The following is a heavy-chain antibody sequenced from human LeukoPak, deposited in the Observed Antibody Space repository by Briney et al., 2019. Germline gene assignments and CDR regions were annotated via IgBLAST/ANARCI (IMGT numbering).Heavy chain of an antibody. CDR1: GFTVSRNY. J-gene: IGHJ6*02. V-gene: IGHV3-66*04. Sequence: HAGGSLRLSCAASGFTVSRNYMSWVRQAPGKGLEWVSNIYSGGNTYYADSVKGRFTISRDNSKNTLFLQMNSLRAEDTAVYYCARPECGSTSCYTGAFGYYGMDVWGQGTTVTVSS. CDR3: ARPECGSTSCYTGAFGYYGMDV. CDR2: IYSGGNT. D-gene: IGHD2-2*02.